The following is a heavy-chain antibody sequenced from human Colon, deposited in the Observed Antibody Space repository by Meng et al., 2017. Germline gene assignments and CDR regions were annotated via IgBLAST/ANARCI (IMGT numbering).Heavy chain of an antibody. CDR1: GYTFTSYG. CDR3: ARDLHGGNGVPPQAY. V-gene: IGHV1-18*01. D-gene: IGHD4-23*01. Sequence: ASVKVSCKASGYTFTSYGISWVGQAPGQGLEGMGWSSAYNGNTNYAQKLQGRVTMTTDTSTSTADMELRSLRSDDTAVYYCARDLHGGNGVPPQAYWGQGTLVTVSS. CDR2: SSAYNGNT. J-gene: IGHJ4*02.